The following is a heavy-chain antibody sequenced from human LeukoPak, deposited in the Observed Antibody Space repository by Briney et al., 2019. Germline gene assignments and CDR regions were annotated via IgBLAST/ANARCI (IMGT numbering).Heavy chain of an antibody. Sequence: EGSLRLSCAASGFTFSSYAMHWVRQAPGKGLEYVSAISSNGGSTYYANSVKGIFTISRDNSKNTLYLQMGSLRAEDMAVYYCARTSHILTGYYAFDYWGQGTLVTVSS. J-gene: IGHJ4*02. CDR1: GFTFSSYA. V-gene: IGHV3-64*01. CDR3: ARTSHILTGYYAFDY. D-gene: IGHD3-9*01. CDR2: ISSNGGST.